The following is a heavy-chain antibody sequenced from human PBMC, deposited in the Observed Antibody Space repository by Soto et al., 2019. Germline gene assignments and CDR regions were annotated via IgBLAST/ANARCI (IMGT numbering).Heavy chain of an antibody. CDR1: GFTFDVYA. Sequence: EVQLVESGGGWVQPGRSLRLSCAASGFTFDVYAMHCVRQAPGKGLEWVSGMNYNSGSFGYADSVKGRFTISRDNAKNSLLLQMNSLRAEDTAVYYCAKDISLRGWVYLVVEYWGQGTLVTVSP. CDR2: MNYNSGSF. D-gene: IGHD6-13*01. V-gene: IGHV3-9*01. J-gene: IGHJ4*02. CDR3: AKDISLRGWVYLVVEY.